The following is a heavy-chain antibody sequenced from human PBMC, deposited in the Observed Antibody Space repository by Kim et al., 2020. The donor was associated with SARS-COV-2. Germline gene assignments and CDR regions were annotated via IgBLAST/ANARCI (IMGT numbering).Heavy chain of an antibody. CDR2: IRSKAYGGTT. Sequence: GGSLRLSCTASGFTFGDYAMSWFRQAPGKGLEWVGFIRSKAYGGTTEYAASVKGRFTISRDDSKSIAYLQMNRLKTEDTAVYYCTRDLRWGGNYYYYGMDVWGQGTTVTVSS. CDR1: GFTFGDYA. D-gene: IGHD4-17*01. J-gene: IGHJ6*02. V-gene: IGHV3-49*03. CDR3: TRDLRWGGNYYYYGMDV.